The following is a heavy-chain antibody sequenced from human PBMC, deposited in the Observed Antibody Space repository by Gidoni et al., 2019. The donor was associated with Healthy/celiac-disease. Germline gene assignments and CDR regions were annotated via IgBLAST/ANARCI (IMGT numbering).Heavy chain of an antibody. Sequence: EVQLLESGGGLVQPGGSLRLSCAASGFTFSRYAMSWVRQAPGKGLEWVSAISGSGGRTYYADSVKGRCTISRDNSKNTLYLQMNSLRAEDTAVYYCAMGSQRSGYWRDYWGQGTLVTVSS. CDR1: GFTFSRYA. D-gene: IGHD3-3*01. V-gene: IGHV3-23*01. CDR2: ISGSGGRT. J-gene: IGHJ4*02. CDR3: AMGSQRSGYWRDY.